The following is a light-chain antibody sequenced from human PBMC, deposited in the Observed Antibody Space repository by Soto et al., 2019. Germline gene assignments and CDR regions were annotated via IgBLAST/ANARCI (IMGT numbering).Light chain of an antibody. CDR3: QQYGSSPGT. V-gene: IGKV3-20*01. J-gene: IGKJ1*01. CDR2: GAS. Sequence: EIVLTQSPGTLSLSPGERATLSCRASQSVSSSYLAWYQQKPGQAPRLLIYGASSRATGIPDRFSGSGSGTDFTLTISRLEPEDFAVYYCQQYGSSPGTFGQVTKVEIK. CDR1: QSVSSSY.